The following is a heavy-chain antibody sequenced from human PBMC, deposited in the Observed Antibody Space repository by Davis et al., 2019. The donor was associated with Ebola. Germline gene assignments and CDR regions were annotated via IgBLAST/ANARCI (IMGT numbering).Heavy chain of an antibody. V-gene: IGHV4-39*01. CDR1: GGSISSSSYY. D-gene: IGHD3-3*01. CDR3: ARSPQVLRFLEWLFDY. Sequence: SETLSLTCTVSGGSISSSSYYWGWIRQPPGKGLEWIGNIYYSGSTYYNPSLKSRVTMSVDTSKNQFSLKLSSVTAADTAVYYCARSPQVLRFLEWLFDYWGQGTLVTVSS. CDR2: IYYSGST. J-gene: IGHJ4*02.